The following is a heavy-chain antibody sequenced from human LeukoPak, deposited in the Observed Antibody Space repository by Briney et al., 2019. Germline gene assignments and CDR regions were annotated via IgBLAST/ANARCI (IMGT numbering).Heavy chain of an antibody. CDR3: ARDTLGSGYDAFDI. D-gene: IGHD3-10*01. J-gene: IGHJ3*02. Sequence: SQTLSLTCTVSGGSISSGDYYWRWLRQPPGKGLEWIGYIYSSGGTYYNPSLQSRLTISVDTSKNQFSLKLSSVTAADTAVYYCARDTLGSGYDAFDIWGQGTMVTVSS. CDR2: IYSSGGT. CDR1: GGSISSGDYY. V-gene: IGHV4-30-4*08.